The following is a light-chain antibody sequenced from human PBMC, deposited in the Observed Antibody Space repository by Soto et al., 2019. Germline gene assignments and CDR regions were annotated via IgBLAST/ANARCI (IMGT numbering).Light chain of an antibody. Sequence: DIQMTQSPSTLSASVGDRVTITCLASQIISSWLAWYQQKPGKAPKLLIYKASSLESGVPSRFSGSGSGTELTLTISSLQPDDFATYYCQQYNSYSWTFGQGTKVEIK. V-gene: IGKV1-5*03. J-gene: IGKJ1*01. CDR2: KAS. CDR1: QIISSW. CDR3: QQYNSYSWT.